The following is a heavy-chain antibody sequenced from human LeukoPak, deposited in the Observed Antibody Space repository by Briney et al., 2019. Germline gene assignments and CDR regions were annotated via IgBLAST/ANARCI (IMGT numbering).Heavy chain of an antibody. CDR1: GGSFSGYY. CDR3: ALHSSSALFDY. V-gene: IGHV4-34*01. J-gene: IGHJ4*02. D-gene: IGHD6-6*01. CDR2: INHSGST. Sequence: SETLSLTCAVYGGSFSGYYWSWIRQPPGKGLEWIGEINHSGSTNYSPSLKSRVTISVDTSKNQFSLKLSSVTAADTAVYYCALHSSSALFDYWGQGTLVTVSS.